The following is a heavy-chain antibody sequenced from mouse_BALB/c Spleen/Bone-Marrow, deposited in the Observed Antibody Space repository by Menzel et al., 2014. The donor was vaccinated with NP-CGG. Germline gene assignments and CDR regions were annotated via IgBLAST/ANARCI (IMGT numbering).Heavy chain of an antibody. J-gene: IGHJ2*01. CDR3: ARQYGNYFDY. CDR2: IYPGDGDT. Sequence: QVQLKQSGAELVRPGSSVKISCKASGYAFSSYWMNWVKQRPGQGLEWIGQIYPGDGDTNYNGKFKGKATLTAGKSSSTAYMQLSSLTSEDSAVYFCARQYGNYFDYWGQGTTLTVSS. V-gene: IGHV1-80*01. D-gene: IGHD2-10*02. CDR1: GYAFSSYW.